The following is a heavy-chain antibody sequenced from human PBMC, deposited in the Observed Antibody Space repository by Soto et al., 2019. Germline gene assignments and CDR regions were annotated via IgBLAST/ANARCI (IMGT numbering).Heavy chain of an antibody. CDR2: IDPSDSYT. CDR3: ARLPITMVRGVAGDYYYGMDV. D-gene: IGHD3-10*01. J-gene: IGHJ6*02. V-gene: IGHV5-10-1*01. CDR1: GYSFTSYW. Sequence: RKISCKGSGYSFTSYWISWVRQMPGKGLEWMGRIDPSDSYTNYSPSFQGHVTISADKSISTAYLQWSSLKASDTAMYYCARLPITMVRGVAGDYYYGMDVWGQGTTVTVSS.